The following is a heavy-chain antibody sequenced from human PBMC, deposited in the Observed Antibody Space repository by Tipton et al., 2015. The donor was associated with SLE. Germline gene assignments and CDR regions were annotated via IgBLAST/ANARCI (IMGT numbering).Heavy chain of an antibody. D-gene: IGHD4-17*01. V-gene: IGHV4-39*01. CDR2: IHYSGTT. CDR1: GFSISGSSYT. Sequence: TLSLTCTVSGFSISGSSYTWGWIRQPPGKGLEWIGTIHYSGTTYYNPSLRSRVTISVDTSKNQFSLKLSSVTAADTAVYYCARLPTGFPNWFDPWGQGTLVTVSS. CDR3: ARLPTGFPNWFDP. J-gene: IGHJ5*02.